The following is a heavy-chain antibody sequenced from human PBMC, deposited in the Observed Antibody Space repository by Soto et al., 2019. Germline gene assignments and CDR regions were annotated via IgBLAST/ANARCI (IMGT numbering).Heavy chain of an antibody. Sequence: GSLRLSCAASGFTFSSCAMSWVRQAAAKGLEWVSSISGSGDNTYYANSVKGRFTISRDNSKNTLYLQMNSLRAEDTAIYYCANSFSPIHPLAQKGFDYWGRGTLVPVSS. J-gene: IGHJ4*02. CDR3: ANSFSPIHPLAQKGFDY. V-gene: IGHV3-23*01. CDR1: GFTFSSCA. CDR2: ISGSGDNT.